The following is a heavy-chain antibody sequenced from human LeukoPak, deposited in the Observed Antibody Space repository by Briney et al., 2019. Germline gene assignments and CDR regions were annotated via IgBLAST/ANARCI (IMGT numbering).Heavy chain of an antibody. D-gene: IGHD5-18*01. J-gene: IGHJ4*02. Sequence: ASVKVSCKASGYTFTSYGISWVRQAPGQGLEWMGWINPNSGGTNYAQKFQGGVTMTRDTSISTAYMELSRLRSDDTAVYYCVRDPGSGYSFLYYFDYWGQGTLVTVSS. V-gene: IGHV1-2*02. CDR3: VRDPGSGYSFLYYFDY. CDR2: INPNSGGT. CDR1: GYTFTSYG.